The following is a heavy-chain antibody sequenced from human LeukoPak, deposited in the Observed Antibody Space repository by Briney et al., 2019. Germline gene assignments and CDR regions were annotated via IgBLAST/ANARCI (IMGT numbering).Heavy chain of an antibody. J-gene: IGHJ6*03. CDR3: ARGTSSHYLTYYYYMDV. CDR2: IYYSGST. D-gene: IGHD6-13*01. Sequence: SETLSLTCTVSGGSISSSSYYWGWIRQPPGKGLEWIGSIYYSGSTYYNPSLKSRVTISVDTSKNQFSLKLSSVTAADTAVYYCARGTSSHYLTYYYYMDVWGKGTTVTVSS. V-gene: IGHV4-39*07. CDR1: GGSISSSSYY.